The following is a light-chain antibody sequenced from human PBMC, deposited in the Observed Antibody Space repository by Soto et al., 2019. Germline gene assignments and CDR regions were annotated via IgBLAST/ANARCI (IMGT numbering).Light chain of an antibody. V-gene: IGKV3-20*01. CDR3: QQYGSSPVT. Sequence: EIALTQSPGTLSWSPGESATLSCRASQSVRSSTVVWYQHKPGQARRPLIYGASSRATGIPDRFSGSGSGTDFTLTIRRLEPENFAVYYCQQYGSSPVTFGQGTRLEIK. CDR2: GAS. J-gene: IGKJ5*01. CDR1: QSVRSST.